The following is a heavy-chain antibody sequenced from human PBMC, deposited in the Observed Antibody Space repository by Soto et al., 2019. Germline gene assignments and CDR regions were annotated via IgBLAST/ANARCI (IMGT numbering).Heavy chain of an antibody. V-gene: IGHV3-64*01. CDR2: ISSNGGST. J-gene: IGHJ4*02. CDR3: ARGPGYYFDY. CDR1: GFTFSRYA. Sequence: PGGSLRLSCAASGFTFSRYAMHWVRQAPGKGLEYVSAISSNGGSTYYANSVKGRFTISRDNSKNTLYLQMGSLRAEDMAVYYCARGPGYYFDYWGQGT.